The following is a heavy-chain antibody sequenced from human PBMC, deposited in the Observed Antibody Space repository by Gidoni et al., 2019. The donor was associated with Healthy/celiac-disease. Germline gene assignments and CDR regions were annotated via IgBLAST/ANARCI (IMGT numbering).Heavy chain of an antibody. CDR3: ARDLEWFGEPPYYGMDV. D-gene: IGHD3-10*01. Sequence: QVQLVESGGGVVQPGRSLSPSCAASGFTFSRSGMHWVRQAPGKGLEWVAVIWYDGSNKYYADSEKGRFTISRDNSKNTLYLQMNSLRAEDTAVYYCARDLEWFGEPPYYGMDVWGQGTTVTVSS. V-gene: IGHV3-33*01. CDR2: IWYDGSNK. J-gene: IGHJ6*02. CDR1: GFTFSRSG.